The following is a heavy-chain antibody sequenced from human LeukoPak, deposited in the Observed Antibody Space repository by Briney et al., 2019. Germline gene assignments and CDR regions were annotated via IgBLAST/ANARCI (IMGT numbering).Heavy chain of an antibody. D-gene: IGHD4-17*01. CDR3: ARVPDLRDYFDY. Sequence: SETLSLTCTVSGGSISSSSYYWGWIRQPPGKGLEWIGYIYYSGSTNYNPSLKSRVTISVDTSKNQFSLKLSSVTAADTAVYYCARVPDLRDYFDYWGQGTLVTVSS. CDR2: IYYSGST. J-gene: IGHJ4*02. CDR1: GGSISSSSYY. V-gene: IGHV4-61*05.